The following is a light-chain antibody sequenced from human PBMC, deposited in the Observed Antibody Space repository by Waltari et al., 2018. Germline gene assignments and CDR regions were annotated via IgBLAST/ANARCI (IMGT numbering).Light chain of an antibody. V-gene: IGLV2-23*02. J-gene: IGLJ3*02. CDR1: TSDIVKYNL. Sequence: QSALTQPASVSGSPGQSITISCTGGTSDIVKYNLVSWYMQNPGKAPKVIIYEVTPVPPGISDRFSGSKSGNTASLTISGLQSEDESHYFCCSYAGQFTWVFGGGTKLTVL. CDR2: EVT. CDR3: CSYAGQFTWV.